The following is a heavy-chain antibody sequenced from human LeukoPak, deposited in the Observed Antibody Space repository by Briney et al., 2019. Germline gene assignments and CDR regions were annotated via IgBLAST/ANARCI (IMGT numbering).Heavy chain of an antibody. Sequence: QPGGSLRLSCATSGFTFVDYGLSWVRRAPGKGLERLCAINYNGAITDYADSVKGRFTISRDNAKNSLYLRMDSLRAEDTALYYCARDRLGPSFSVSHFDLWGQGTLVTVSS. J-gene: IGHJ4*02. V-gene: IGHV3-20*04. CDR1: GFTFVDYG. D-gene: IGHD3-3*02. CDR2: INYNGAIT. CDR3: ARDRLGPSFSVSHFDL.